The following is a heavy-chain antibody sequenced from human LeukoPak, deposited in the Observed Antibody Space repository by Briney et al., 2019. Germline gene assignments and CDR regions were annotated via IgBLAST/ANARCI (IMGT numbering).Heavy chain of an antibody. J-gene: IGHJ3*02. Sequence: TLSLTCTVSGGSISSSSYYWGWIRQPPGKGLEWIGYIYYSGSTYYNPSLKSRVTISVDTSKNQFSLKLSSVTAADTAVYYCARPSSSWYRGGAFDIWGQGTMVTVSS. V-gene: IGHV4-30-4*08. CDR1: GGSISSSSYY. CDR3: ARPSSSWYRGGAFDI. D-gene: IGHD6-13*01. CDR2: IYYSGST.